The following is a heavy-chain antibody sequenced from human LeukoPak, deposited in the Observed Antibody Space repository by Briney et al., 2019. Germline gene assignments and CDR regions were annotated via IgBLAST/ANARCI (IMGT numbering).Heavy chain of an antibody. CDR3: ARDWAGYGDFYLRDATLDC. Sequence: GGSLRLSCAVSGFTVSSNFMSWVRQAPGKELEWVSVISYDGSNKYYADSVKGRFTISRDNSKNTLYLQMNSLRAEDTAVYYCARDWAGYGDFYLRDATLDCWGQGALVTVSS. CDR2: ISYDGSNK. D-gene: IGHD4-17*01. CDR1: GFTVSSNF. J-gene: IGHJ4*02. V-gene: IGHV3-30-3*01.